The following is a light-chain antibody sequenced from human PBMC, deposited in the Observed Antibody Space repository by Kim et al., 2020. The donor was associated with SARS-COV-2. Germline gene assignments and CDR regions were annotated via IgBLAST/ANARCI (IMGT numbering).Light chain of an antibody. V-gene: IGLV3-19*01. CDR1: RCRSYY. CDR3: NSRGSNDNVL. J-gene: IGLJ2*01. CDR2: GKN. Sequence: VALGPTVRFTCQGDRCRSYYATWYQQKPGQAPIVVIYGKNNRPSGIPDRFSGSSSGDTASLTITGTQAGDEADYYCNSRGSNDNVLFGGGTKLTVL.